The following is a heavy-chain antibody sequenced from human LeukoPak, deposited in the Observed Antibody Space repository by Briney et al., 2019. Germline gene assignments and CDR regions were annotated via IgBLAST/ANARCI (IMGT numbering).Heavy chain of an antibody. V-gene: IGHV3-30-3*01. CDR3: ARDFEMNSSGWYYSYFDY. CDR2: ISYDGSNK. CDR1: GFTFSSYA. J-gene: IGHJ4*02. Sequence: QPGRSLRLSCAASGFTFSSYAMHWVRQAPGKGLEWVAVISYDGSNKYYADSVKGRFTISRDNSKNTLYLQMNSPRAEDTAVYYCARDFEMNSSGWYYSYFDYWGQGTLVTVSS. D-gene: IGHD6-19*01.